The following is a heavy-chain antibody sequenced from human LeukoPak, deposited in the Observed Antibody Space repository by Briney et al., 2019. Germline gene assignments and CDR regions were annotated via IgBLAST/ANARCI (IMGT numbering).Heavy chain of an antibody. J-gene: IGHJ4*02. D-gene: IGHD4-17*01. CDR1: GGSISSYY. V-gene: IGHV4-59*01. CDR2: IYYSGST. Sequence: SETLSLTCTVSGGSISSYYWSWIRQPPGKGLEWIGYIYYSGSTNYNPSLKSRVTISVDTSKNQFSLKLSSVTAADTAVYYCAGTPDYYGDYERILDYWGQGTLVTVSS. CDR3: AGTPDYYGDYERILDY.